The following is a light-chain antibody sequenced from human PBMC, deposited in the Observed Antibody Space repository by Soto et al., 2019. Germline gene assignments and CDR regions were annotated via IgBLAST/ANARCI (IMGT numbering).Light chain of an antibody. V-gene: IGLV2-14*01. CDR1: SSGVGGYNY. Sequence: QSVLTQPASVSGSPGQSITISCTGTSSGVGGYNYVSWYQQHPGKAPKLMIDDVSNRPSGVSNRFSGSKSGNTASLTISGLQAEDEADYYCSSYTSSSTLYVFGTGTKVTVL. J-gene: IGLJ1*01. CDR2: DVS. CDR3: SSYTSSSTLYV.